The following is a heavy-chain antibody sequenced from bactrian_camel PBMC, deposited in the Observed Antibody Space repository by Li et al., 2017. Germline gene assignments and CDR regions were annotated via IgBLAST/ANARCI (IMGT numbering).Heavy chain of an antibody. Sequence: HVQLVESGGGSVQAGGSLRLTCAASGYTYSNYCMGWFRQAPGKEREAVAGMGSGGSSYADSVQGRFTISQGDAKNISYLQMTSLKPEDTALYYCAAPFCGIETMSRMAHLGHRGQGTQVTVS. CDR1: GYTYSNYC. V-gene: IGHV3S55*01. CDR3: AAPFCGIETMSRMAHLGH. J-gene: IGHJ4*01. D-gene: IGHD4*01. CDR2: MGSGGS.